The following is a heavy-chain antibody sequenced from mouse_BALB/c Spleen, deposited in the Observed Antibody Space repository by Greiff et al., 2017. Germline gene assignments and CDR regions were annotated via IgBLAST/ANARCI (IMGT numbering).Heavy chain of an antibody. CDR2: ISSGSSTI. Sequence: EVQLVESGGGLVQPGGSRKLSCAASGFTFSSFGMHWVRQAPEKGLEWVAYISSGSSTIYYADTVKGRFTISRDNPKNTLFLQLTSLRSEDTAMYYCAKRGGNYDYAMDYWGQGTSVTVSS. D-gene: IGHD2-1*01. V-gene: IGHV5-17*02. CDR3: AKRGGNYDYAMDY. J-gene: IGHJ4*01. CDR1: GFTFSSFG.